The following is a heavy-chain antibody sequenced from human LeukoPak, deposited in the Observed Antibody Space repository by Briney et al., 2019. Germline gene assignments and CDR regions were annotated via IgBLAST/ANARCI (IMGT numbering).Heavy chain of an antibody. Sequence: SETLSLTCTVSGYSISSGYYWGWIRPPPGKGLEWIGSIYHSGSTYYNPSLKSRVTISVATSKNQFSLKLSSVTAAATAVYYCARDWRQGMATTFGPVDYWGQGTLVTVSS. D-gene: IGHD5-24*01. CDR1: GYSISSGYY. CDR3: ARDWRQGMATTFGPVDY. V-gene: IGHV4-38-2*02. CDR2: IYHSGST. J-gene: IGHJ4*02.